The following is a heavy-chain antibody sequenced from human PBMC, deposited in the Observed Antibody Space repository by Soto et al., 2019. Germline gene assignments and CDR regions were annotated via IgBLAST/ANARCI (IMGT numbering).Heavy chain of an antibody. CDR1: GYTFTGYY. D-gene: IGHD2-15*01. J-gene: IGHJ6*02. Sequence: ASVKVSCKASGYTFTGYYMHWVRQAPGQGLEWMGWINPNSGGTNYAQKFQGRVTMTRDTSISTAYMELSRLRSDDTAVYYCARGKGRYCSGGSCLWYYGMDVWGQGTTVTVSS. CDR2: INPNSGGT. CDR3: ARGKGRYCSGGSCLWYYGMDV. V-gene: IGHV1-2*02.